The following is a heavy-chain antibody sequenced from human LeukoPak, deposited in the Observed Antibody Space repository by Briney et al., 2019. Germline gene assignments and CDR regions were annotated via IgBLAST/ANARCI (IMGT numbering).Heavy chain of an antibody. CDR2: ISGNGGST. V-gene: IGHV3-23*01. Sequence: GGSLRLSCAASGLTFSNYAMSWVRLAPGKGLEWISTISGNGGSTFYADSVKGRFTISRDNSKNTLYLQMNSLRAEDTAVYYCAKSVVVITFRFDDWGQGALVTVSS. J-gene: IGHJ4*02. D-gene: IGHD2-15*01. CDR1: GLTFSNYA. CDR3: AKSVVVITFRFDD.